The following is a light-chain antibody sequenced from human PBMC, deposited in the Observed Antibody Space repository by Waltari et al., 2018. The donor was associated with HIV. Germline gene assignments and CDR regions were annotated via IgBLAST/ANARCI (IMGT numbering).Light chain of an antibody. CDR3: QQYNSYPFT. CDR2: AAS. CDR1: QDIRNF. V-gene: IGKV1-16*02. Sequence: DIQMTPSPSSLSASVGGRVNITCRASQDIRNFLAWFQQKPGKAPQSLIYAASSLQSGVPSNFSGSGSGTDFTLTISSLQPEDFATYYCQQYNSYPFTFGPGTKVDIK. J-gene: IGKJ3*01.